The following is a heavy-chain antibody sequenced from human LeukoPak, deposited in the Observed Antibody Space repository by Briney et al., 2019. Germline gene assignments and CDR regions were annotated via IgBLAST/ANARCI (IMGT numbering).Heavy chain of an antibody. CDR1: GFTFSSYG. D-gene: IGHD2-2*01. CDR2: ISCDGSNK. V-gene: IGHV3-30*18. Sequence: PGGSLRLSCAASGFTFSSYGMHWVRQAPGKGLEWVAVISCDGSNKYYADSVKGRFTISRDNSKNTLYLQMNSLRAEDTAVYYCAKDAEIVVVPAALDYWGQGTLVTVSS. J-gene: IGHJ4*02. CDR3: AKDAEIVVVPAALDY.